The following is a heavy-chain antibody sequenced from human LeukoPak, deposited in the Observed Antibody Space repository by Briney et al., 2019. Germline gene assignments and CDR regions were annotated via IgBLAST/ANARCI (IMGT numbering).Heavy chain of an antibody. Sequence: GGSLRLSCTASGFTFSSYWMHWVRQAPGKGLVWVSRINSDGGSTSYADSVKGRFTISRDNAKNTLYLQMNSLKAEDTAVYYCARRIQGMAPYYFDYWGQGTLVTVSS. CDR1: GFTFSSYW. D-gene: IGHD5-24*01. J-gene: IGHJ4*02. CDR3: ARRIQGMAPYYFDY. V-gene: IGHV3-74*01. CDR2: INSDGGST.